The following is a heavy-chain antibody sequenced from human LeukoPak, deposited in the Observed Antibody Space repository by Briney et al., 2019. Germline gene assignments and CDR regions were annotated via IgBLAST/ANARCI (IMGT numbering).Heavy chain of an antibody. J-gene: IGHJ4*02. V-gene: IGHV4-39*01. CDR2: IYYSGST. CDR1: GGSISSSSYF. CDR3: ARLVAIIVGATEFDY. D-gene: IGHD1-26*01. Sequence: SETLSLTCTVSGGSISSSSYFWGWIRQPPGKGLEWIGSIYYSGSTYYNPSLKSRVTISVDTSKNQFSLKLSSVTAADTAVYYCARLVAIIVGATEFDYWGQGTLVTVSS.